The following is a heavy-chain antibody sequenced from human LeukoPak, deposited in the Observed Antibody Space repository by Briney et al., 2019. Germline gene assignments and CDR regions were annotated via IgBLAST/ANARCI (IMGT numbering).Heavy chain of an antibody. V-gene: IGHV4-38-2*01. J-gene: IGHJ4*02. Sequence: SETLSLTCDVSGDSISSDKWWSWIRTPPGKGLEWIGSIYNTGSTYYNPSLKSRVTISVDSSKNQFSLILNSVTAADTAVYYCAKAPGHTTPLPGASTRAYYLDSWGQGTLVTVSS. CDR1: GDSISSDKW. CDR2: IYNTGST. D-gene: IGHD1-1*01. CDR3: AKAPGHTTPLPGASTRAYYLDS.